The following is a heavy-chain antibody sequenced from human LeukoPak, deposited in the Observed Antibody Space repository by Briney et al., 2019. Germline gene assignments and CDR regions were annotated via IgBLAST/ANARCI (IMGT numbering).Heavy chain of an antibody. Sequence: SETLSLTCAVYGGSFSDYYWSWIRQPPGKGLEWIGSIYYSGDTYHNPSLKSRVTISVDTSKNQFSLKLSSVTAADTAVYYCARHDYGDAWYFDLWGRGTLVTVSS. J-gene: IGHJ2*01. V-gene: IGHV4-34*11. CDR2: IYYSGDT. D-gene: IGHD4-17*01. CDR3: ARHDYGDAWYFDL. CDR1: GGSFSDYY.